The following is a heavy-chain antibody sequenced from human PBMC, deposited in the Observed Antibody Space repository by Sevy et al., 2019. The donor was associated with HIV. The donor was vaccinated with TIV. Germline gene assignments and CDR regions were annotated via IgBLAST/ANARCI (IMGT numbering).Heavy chain of an antibody. CDR2: MKQDGSEK. V-gene: IGHV3-7*01. Sequence: GGSLRLSCAASGFTFSSYWMSWVRQAPGKGLEWVATMKQDGSEKYYVDSVKGRFTISRDNAKNSLFLQMNSLRVEDTAVYYCVREGLGGYIYSLDCWDQGTLVTVSS. D-gene: IGHD5-12*01. CDR1: GFTFSSYW. CDR3: VREGLGGYIYSLDC. J-gene: IGHJ4*02.